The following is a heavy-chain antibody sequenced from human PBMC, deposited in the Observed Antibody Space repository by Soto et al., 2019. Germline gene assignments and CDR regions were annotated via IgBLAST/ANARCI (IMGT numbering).Heavy chain of an antibody. CDR1: GFTPTTTP. CDR2: ISGTASRT. V-gene: IGHV3-23*01. J-gene: IGHJ4*02. CDR3: APSFRYFAN. D-gene: IGHD3-9*01. Sequence: GGSLRLSCAGSGFTPTTTPLSWVRQPPGKGLEWVTTISGTASRTYYVDSEKGRFFISRDNSKNTVTLQMNNLTVDDTAVYYCAPSFRYFANWGQGTRVTVSS.